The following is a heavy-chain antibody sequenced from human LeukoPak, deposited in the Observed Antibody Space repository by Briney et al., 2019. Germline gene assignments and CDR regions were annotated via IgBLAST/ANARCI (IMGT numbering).Heavy chain of an antibody. V-gene: IGHV3-7*05. J-gene: IGHJ5*02. CDR3: ARASDPWLQLT. CDR1: GFTFSNYW. D-gene: IGHD5-24*01. Sequence: GGSLRLSCAASGFTFSNYWMIWVRQAPGKGLEWVGNIKQDGSEKRYADSVRGRFSIPRDNAQTSLYLQMNSLRAEDTAVYYCARASDPWLQLTWGQGTLVTVSS. CDR2: IKQDGSEK.